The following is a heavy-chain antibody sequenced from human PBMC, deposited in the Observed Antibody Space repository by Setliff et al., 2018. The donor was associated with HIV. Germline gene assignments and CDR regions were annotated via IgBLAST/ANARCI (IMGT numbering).Heavy chain of an antibody. CDR3: ANSLAPGWELLEALLDY. Sequence: PSETLSLTCGVSGYSISSDYCWGWIRQPPGKGLEWIGNMCHGISGSGGSTYYADSAKGRFTISRDNSKNTVYLHMSSLRAEDTAVYYCANSLAPGWELLEALLDYWGQGTLVTVSS. CDR1: GYSISSDYC. J-gene: IGHJ4*02. D-gene: IGHD1-26*01. CDR2: ISGSGGST. V-gene: IGHV3-23*01.